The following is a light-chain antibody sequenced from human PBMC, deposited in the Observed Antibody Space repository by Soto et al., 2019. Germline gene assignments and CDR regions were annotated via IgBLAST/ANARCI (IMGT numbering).Light chain of an antibody. CDR1: QGISSY. CDR2: AAS. Sequence: IQLTQSPSSLSASVGDRVTITCRASQGISSYLAWYQQKPEKAPKLLIYAASTLQSGVPSRFSGSGSGTDFTLTISSLQPEDFATYYCQQLNSYLLTFGGGTKVDIK. V-gene: IGKV1-9*01. J-gene: IGKJ4*01. CDR3: QQLNSYLLT.